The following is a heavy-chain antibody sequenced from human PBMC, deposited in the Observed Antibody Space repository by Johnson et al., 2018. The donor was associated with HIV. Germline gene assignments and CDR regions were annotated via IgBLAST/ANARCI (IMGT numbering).Heavy chain of an antibody. CDR1: GFTFSSYV. J-gene: IGHJ3*02. V-gene: IGHV3-30-3*01. D-gene: IGHD5-18*01. Sequence: QVQLVESGGGLVQPGGSLRLSCAASGFTFSSYVMQWVRQAPGKGLEWVAFISYDGPNKYYADSVKGRFTISRDNSKNTLYLQMNSLRAEDTAVYYCARVEQQLWLRGAFDIWGQGTMVTVSS. CDR2: ISYDGPNK. CDR3: ARVEQQLWLRGAFDI.